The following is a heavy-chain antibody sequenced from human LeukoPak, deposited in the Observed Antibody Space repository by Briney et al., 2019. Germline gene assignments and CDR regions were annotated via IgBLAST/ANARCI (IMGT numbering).Heavy chain of an antibody. CDR2: IWYDGSNK. J-gene: IGHJ4*02. CDR3: ARDPASWTYYDSSGYYDY. Sequence: PGGSLRLSCVASGFTFSTHGMHWVRQAPGKGLEWVAIIWYDGSNKYYADSVKGRFTISRDNSKNTLYLQMNSLRAEDTAVYYCARDPASWTYYDSSGYYDYWGQGTLVTVSS. D-gene: IGHD3-22*01. CDR1: GFTFSTHG. V-gene: IGHV3-33*01.